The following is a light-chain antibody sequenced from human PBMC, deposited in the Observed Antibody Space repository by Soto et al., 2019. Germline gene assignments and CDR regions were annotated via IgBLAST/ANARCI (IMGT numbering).Light chain of an antibody. J-gene: IGLJ1*01. Sequence: QSVLTQSPSASVTPGQRVTISCSGSSSNIGSNTVNWYQQLSGTAPKLLIYSNDQRPSGVPDRFSGSKSGTSASLAISGLQSEDEADYYCAAWDDTLNGYVFGAGTKVTVL. V-gene: IGLV1-44*01. CDR3: AAWDDTLNGYV. CDR1: SSNIGSNT. CDR2: SND.